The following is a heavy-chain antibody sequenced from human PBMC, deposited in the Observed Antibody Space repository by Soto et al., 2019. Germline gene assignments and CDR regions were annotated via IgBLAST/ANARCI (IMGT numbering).Heavy chain of an antibody. CDR2: IKSKTDGGTT. Sequence: GGSLRLSCAASGFTFSNAWMSWVRQAPGKGLEWVGRIKSKTDGGTTDYAAPVKGRFTISRDDPKNTLYLQMNSLKTEDTAVYYCTTGSFLGYCSSTSCYLGPIDYWGQGTLVTVSS. CDR3: TTGSFLGYCSSTSCYLGPIDY. D-gene: IGHD2-2*01. V-gene: IGHV3-15*01. J-gene: IGHJ4*02. CDR1: GFTFSNAW.